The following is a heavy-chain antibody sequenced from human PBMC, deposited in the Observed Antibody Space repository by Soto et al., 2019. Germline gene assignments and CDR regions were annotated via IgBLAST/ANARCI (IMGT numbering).Heavy chain of an antibody. D-gene: IGHD6-25*01. CDR2: ISYSGST. V-gene: IGHV4-59*01. CDR1: GGSISGYY. Sequence: PSETLSLTCTVSGGSISGYYWSWIRQSPEKGLEYIGYISYSGSTNYNPFLKSRVTTSLDTSKNQFSLKLSSVTAADTAVYYCAEAAGGYFYTWAQETLLPVSS. J-gene: IGHJ4*02. CDR3: AEAAGGYFYT.